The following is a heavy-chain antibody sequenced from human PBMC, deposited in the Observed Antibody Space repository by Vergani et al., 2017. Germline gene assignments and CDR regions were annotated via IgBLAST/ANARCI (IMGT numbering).Heavy chain of an antibody. D-gene: IGHD1-14*01. J-gene: IGHJ5*02. CDR2: TWYDGNNK. CDR1: GFTFNQYG. Sequence: QVQLVESGGGVVQPGRSLRLSCAASGFTFNQYGMHWVRQAPGKGLEWEAVTWYDGNNKQYADSVKGRFTISRDNSKSTMYLQMNSLRDEDTGVYYCARDLRLLYNRFDPWGQGTLVTVSS. V-gene: IGHV3-33*01. CDR3: ARDLRLLYNRFDP.